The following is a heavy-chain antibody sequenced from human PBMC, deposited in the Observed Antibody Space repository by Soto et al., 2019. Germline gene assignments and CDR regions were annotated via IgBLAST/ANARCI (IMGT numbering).Heavy chain of an antibody. CDR3: ARGNHRWLQLWYFDL. V-gene: IGHV1-69*12. CDR1: GGTFSSYT. Sequence: VQLVQSGAEVKKPGSSVTVSCKASGGTFSSYTISWVRQAPGQGLEWMGGIIPIFGTANYAQKFQGRVTITAGESTSTAYMELSSLRSEDTAVYYCARGNHRWLQLWYFDLWGRGTLVTVSS. CDR2: IIPIFGTA. D-gene: IGHD5-12*01. J-gene: IGHJ2*01.